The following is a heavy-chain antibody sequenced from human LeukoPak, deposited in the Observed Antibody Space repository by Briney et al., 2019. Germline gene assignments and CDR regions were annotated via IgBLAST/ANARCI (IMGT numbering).Heavy chain of an antibody. CDR2: INPNSGGT. CDR1: GYTFTCYY. D-gene: IGHD3-22*01. V-gene: IGHV1-2*04. Sequence: ASVKVSCKASGYTFTCYYMHWVRQAPGQGLEWMGWINPNSGGTNYAQNFQGWVTMTRDTSISTTYMELSRLRFEDTAVYYCARGADPLYYYDSSGYYSFDYWGQGTLVTVSS. CDR3: ARGADPLYYYDSSGYYSFDY. J-gene: IGHJ4*02.